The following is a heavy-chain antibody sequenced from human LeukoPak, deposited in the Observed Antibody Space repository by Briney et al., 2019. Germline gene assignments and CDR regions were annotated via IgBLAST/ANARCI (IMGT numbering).Heavy chain of an antibody. V-gene: IGHV4-34*01. J-gene: IGHJ4*02. CDR1: GGSFSGYY. D-gene: IGHD3-16*02. CDR3: ARHGKYYDYVWGSYRYSGSGFDY. CDR2: INHSGST. Sequence: SETLSLTCAVYGGSFSGYYWSCIRQPPGKGLECIGEINHSGSTNYNPSLKSRDTISVDTSKNHFSLKLSSVTAADTAVYYCARHGKYYDYVWGSYRYSGSGFDYWGQGTLVTVSS.